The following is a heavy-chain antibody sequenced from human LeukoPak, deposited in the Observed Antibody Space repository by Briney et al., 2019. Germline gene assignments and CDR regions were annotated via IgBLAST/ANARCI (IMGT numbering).Heavy chain of an antibody. V-gene: IGHV3-23*01. Sequence: PGGSLRLSCAASGFTFNNCAMTWVRQAPGKGLEWVSAISDSGGYTYYADSVKGRFTISRDNSKNTLYLQVNSLRAEDTAVYYCAKDRSHNGSPIDYWGQGTLVTVSS. J-gene: IGHJ4*02. D-gene: IGHD2-8*01. CDR3: AKDRSHNGSPIDY. CDR1: GFTFNNCA. CDR2: ISDSGGYT.